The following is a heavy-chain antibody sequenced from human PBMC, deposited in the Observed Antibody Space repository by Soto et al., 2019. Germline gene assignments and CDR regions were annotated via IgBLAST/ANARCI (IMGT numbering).Heavy chain of an antibody. CDR3: ASRYFDWLL. V-gene: IGHV3-48*03. CDR2: ISSSGSTI. CDR1: GFTFSSYE. D-gene: IGHD3-9*01. J-gene: IGHJ4*02. Sequence: GGSPRLSCAASGFTFSSYEMNWVRQAPGKGLEWVSYISSSGSTIYYADSVKGRFTISRDNAKNSLYLQMNSLRAEDPVFYSCASRYFDWLLWGQGTLVTVSS.